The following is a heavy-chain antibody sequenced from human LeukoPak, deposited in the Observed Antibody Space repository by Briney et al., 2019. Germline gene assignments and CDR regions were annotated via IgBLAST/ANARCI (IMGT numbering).Heavy chain of an antibody. CDR3: ARETTFGVEFDY. J-gene: IGHJ4*02. CDR2: IYTSGST. V-gene: IGHV4-4*07. D-gene: IGHD3-3*01. Sequence: SETLSLTCTVSGGSISNYYWSWIRQPAGKGLEWIGRIYTSGSTNYNPSLKSRVTMSVDTSKNQFSLKLSSVTAADTAVYYCARETTFGVEFDYWGQGTLVTVSS. CDR1: GGSISNYY.